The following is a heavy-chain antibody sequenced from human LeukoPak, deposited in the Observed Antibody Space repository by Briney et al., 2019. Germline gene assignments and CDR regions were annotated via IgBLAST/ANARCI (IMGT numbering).Heavy chain of an antibody. CDR1: GYSFTSYW. CDR2: IYPGGSNT. Sequence: GESLKISCKGSGYSFTSYWIGWVRQMPGKGLEWMAIIYPGGSNTRYSPSFQGQVTISADKSISTAYLQWSSLKASDTAMYYCARQLQLFTDFDYWGQGTLVTVSS. CDR3: ARQLQLFTDFDY. J-gene: IGHJ4*02. V-gene: IGHV5-51*01. D-gene: IGHD5-18*01.